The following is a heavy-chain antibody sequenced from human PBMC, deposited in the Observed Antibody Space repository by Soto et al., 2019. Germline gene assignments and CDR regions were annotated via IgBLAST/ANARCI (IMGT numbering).Heavy chain of an antibody. V-gene: IGHV5-10-1*01. CDR3: ARIGRYYDSSGYYSPPRSTLLMDV. CDR2: IDPSDSYT. CDR1: GYSFTSYW. J-gene: IGHJ6*02. D-gene: IGHD3-22*01. Sequence: PGESLKISCKGSGYSFTSYWISWVRQMPGKGLEWMGRIDPSDSYTNYSPSFQGHVTISADKSISTAYLQWSSLKASDTAMYYCARIGRYYDSSGYYSPPRSTLLMDVWGQGTTVTVSS.